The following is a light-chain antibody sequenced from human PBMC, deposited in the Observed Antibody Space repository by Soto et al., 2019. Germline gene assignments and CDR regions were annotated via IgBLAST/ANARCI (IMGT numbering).Light chain of an antibody. Sequence: EVVLIQSPATLSLSPGERATLSCRASQSVDTFLSWYQQKPGQAPRLLIYDASNRATGIPARFSGSGSGTDFTLTISSLEPEDFAVYYCQQRNSWPPITFGQGTRLEIK. CDR2: DAS. CDR1: QSVDTF. J-gene: IGKJ5*01. CDR3: QQRNSWPPIT. V-gene: IGKV3-11*01.